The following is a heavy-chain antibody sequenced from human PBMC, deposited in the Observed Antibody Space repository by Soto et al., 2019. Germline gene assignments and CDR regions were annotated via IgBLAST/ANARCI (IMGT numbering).Heavy chain of an antibody. CDR1: GYTFTSYG. CDR3: AREGAAAGDFRLPFDY. D-gene: IGHD6-13*01. J-gene: IGHJ4*02. CDR2: ISAYNGNT. V-gene: IGHV1-18*01. Sequence: QVQLVQSGAEVKKPGASVKVSCKASGYTFTSYGITWVRQAPGQGLEWMGWISAYNGNTNYAQKLQGRVTMTTDTSTSTVYMGLRSLRSDDTAVYYCAREGAAAGDFRLPFDYWGQGTLVTVSS.